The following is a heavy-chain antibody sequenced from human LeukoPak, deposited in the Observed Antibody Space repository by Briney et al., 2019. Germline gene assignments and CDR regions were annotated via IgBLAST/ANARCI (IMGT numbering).Heavy chain of an antibody. CDR1: GFIVSSNY. CDR2: IYYGGST. Sequence: PGGSLRLSCAASGFIVSSNYMNWVRQAPGKGLEWVSVIYYGGSTYYADSVKGRFTISRDNSKNTLYLQMNSLRAEDTAVYYCARDHSSGWPNDPFDIWGQGTMVTVSS. V-gene: IGHV3-53*01. D-gene: IGHD6-19*01. J-gene: IGHJ3*02. CDR3: ARDHSSGWPNDPFDI.